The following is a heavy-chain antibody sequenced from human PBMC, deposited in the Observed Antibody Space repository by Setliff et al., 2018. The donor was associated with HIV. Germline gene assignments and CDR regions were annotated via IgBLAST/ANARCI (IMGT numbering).Heavy chain of an antibody. D-gene: IGHD6-6*01. CDR1: GFTFNKAW. CDR2: VKSDRDGGTV. Sequence: GGSLRLSCAASGFTFNKAWMNWVRQAPGKALEWVGRVKSDRDGGTVDYAAPVKGRFTISRDDSKSIAYLQMNSLKTEDTGVYYCTRDRTEHLVFVNYYYCMDVWGKGTTVTVSS. J-gene: IGHJ6*03. CDR3: TRDRTEHLVFVNYYYCMDV. V-gene: IGHV3-15*07.